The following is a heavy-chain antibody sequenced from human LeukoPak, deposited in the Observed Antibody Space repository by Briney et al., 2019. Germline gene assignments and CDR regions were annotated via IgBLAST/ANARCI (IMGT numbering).Heavy chain of an antibody. J-gene: IGHJ4*02. Sequence: ASVKVSCTASGFTFTSYAMSWVRQAPGQGLEWVGWISAYNGNTNYAQKLQGRVTMTTDTSTSTVYMELRSLRADDTAVYYCARSRNGDYIDYWGQGTLVTVSS. V-gene: IGHV1-18*01. CDR3: ARSRNGDYIDY. CDR1: GFTFTSYA. D-gene: IGHD1-1*01. CDR2: ISAYNGNT.